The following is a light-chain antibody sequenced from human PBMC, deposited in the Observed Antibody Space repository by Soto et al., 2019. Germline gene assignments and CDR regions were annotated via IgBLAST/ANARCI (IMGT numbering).Light chain of an antibody. Sequence: EIVLTQSPATLSWSPRERATLSFRACESVSNFLAWYQQMPGQAPRLLIYATSSRATGIPGRFSGSGSGTDFTLTISRLEPEDFAVYYCQQYGSSPITFGQGTRLEI. CDR3: QQYGSSPIT. V-gene: IGKV3-20*01. J-gene: IGKJ5*01. CDR2: ATS. CDR1: ESVSNF.